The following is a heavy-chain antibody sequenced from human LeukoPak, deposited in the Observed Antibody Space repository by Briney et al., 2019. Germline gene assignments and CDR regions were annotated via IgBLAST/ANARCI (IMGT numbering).Heavy chain of an antibody. V-gene: IGHV1-8*01. D-gene: IGHD3-22*01. CDR2: MNPNSGNT. J-gene: IGHJ4*02. CDR1: GYTFTSYD. Sequence: ASVKVSCKASGYTFTSYDIDWVRQATGQGLEWMGWMNPNSGNTGYAQKFQGRVTMTRNTSISTAYMELSSLRSEDTAVYYCARPLGITMISPGYWGQGTLVTVSS. CDR3: ARPLGITMISPGY.